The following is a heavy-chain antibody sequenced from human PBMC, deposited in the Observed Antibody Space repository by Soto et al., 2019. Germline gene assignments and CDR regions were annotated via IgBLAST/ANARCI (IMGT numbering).Heavy chain of an antibody. CDR1: GYTFTNYD. CDR3: ARGYYDGTGRPTQGGMDV. J-gene: IGHJ6*02. CDR2: ISTYTGNA. Sequence: QVHLVQSGAEVKKPGASVKVSCKASGYTFTNYDINWVRQAPGQGLEWMGWISTYTGNANYAQKHQGRVTMTTDTFTSTDYMGLGSLGSDDTALDYSARGYYDGTGRPTQGGMDVWGQGTTVTVSS. V-gene: IGHV1-18*01. D-gene: IGHD3-10*01.